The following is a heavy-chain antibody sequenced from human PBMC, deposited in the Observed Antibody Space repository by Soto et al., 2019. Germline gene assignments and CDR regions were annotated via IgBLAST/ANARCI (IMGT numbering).Heavy chain of an antibody. D-gene: IGHD3-3*01. CDR3: ARAFYDFWSGYSLYYYYYGMDV. V-gene: IGHV1-8*01. CDR2: MNPNSGNT. CDR1: GYTSTSYD. Sequence: ASVKVSCKASGYTSTSYDINWVRQATGQGLEWMGWMNPNSGNTGYAQKFQGRVTMTRNTSISTAYMELSSLRSEDTAVYYCARAFYDFWSGYSLYYYYYGMDVWGQGTTVTVSS. J-gene: IGHJ6*02.